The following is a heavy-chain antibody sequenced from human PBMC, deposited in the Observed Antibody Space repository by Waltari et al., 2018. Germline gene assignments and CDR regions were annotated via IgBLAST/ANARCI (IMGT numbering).Heavy chain of an antibody. D-gene: IGHD2-2*01. CDR1: GYSLPTPW. V-gene: IGHV5-10-1*01. J-gene: IGHJ4*02. Sequence: EVQLVQSGAEVKKPEESLRIAGEGSGYSLPTPWISWVGQMPGKGLEWVGRIDPSDSFRNYGPAFEGHVTISVDQSLRTAYLQWDSLKASDTAIYYCVRHRTTYPLEIDYWGQGTLVTVSS. CDR3: VRHRTTYPLEIDY. CDR2: IDPSDSFR.